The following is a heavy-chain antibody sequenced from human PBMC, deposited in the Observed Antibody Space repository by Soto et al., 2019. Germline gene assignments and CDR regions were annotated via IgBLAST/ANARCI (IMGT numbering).Heavy chain of an antibody. D-gene: IGHD6-6*01. CDR1: GVTFSSYG. Sequence: PGGPLRLSCATSGVTFSSYGMHWVRQAPGKGLEWVSVIWYDGSNKYYADSVKGRFTISRDNSKNTLYLQMNSLRAEDTAVYYCARDGAARGFDYWGQGTLVPVSS. J-gene: IGHJ4*02. CDR2: IWYDGSNK. CDR3: ARDGAARGFDY. V-gene: IGHV3-33*01.